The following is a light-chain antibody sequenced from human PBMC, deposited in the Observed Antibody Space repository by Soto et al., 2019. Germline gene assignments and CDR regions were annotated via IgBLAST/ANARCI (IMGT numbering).Light chain of an antibody. CDR3: QQYGSSPLWT. CDR2: GAS. V-gene: IGKV3-20*01. Sequence: EIVLTQSPGTLSLSPGERATLSCRASQSVSSSYLAWYQQKPGQAPRLLIYGASNRATDIPDRFSGSGSGTDFTLTISRLEPDDFAVYYCQQYGSSPLWTFGQGTKVEIK. J-gene: IGKJ1*01. CDR1: QSVSSSY.